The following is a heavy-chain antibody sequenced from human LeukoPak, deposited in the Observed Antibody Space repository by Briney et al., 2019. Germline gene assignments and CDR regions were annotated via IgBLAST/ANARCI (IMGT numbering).Heavy chain of an antibody. CDR3: ARSGIAAAGTASHDYGDPYYYYMDV. CDR1: GGSFSGYY. Sequence: SETLSLTCAVYGGSFSGYYWSWIRQPPGKGLEWIGEINHSGSTNYNPSLKSRVTISVDTSKNQFSLKLSSVTAADTAVYHCARSGIAAAGTASHDYGDPYYYYMDVWGKGTTVTVSS. V-gene: IGHV4-34*01. D-gene: IGHD6-13*01. CDR2: INHSGST. J-gene: IGHJ6*03.